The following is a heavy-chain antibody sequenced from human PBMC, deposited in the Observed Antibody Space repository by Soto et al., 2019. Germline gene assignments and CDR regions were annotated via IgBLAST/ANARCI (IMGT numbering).Heavy chain of an antibody. J-gene: IGHJ4*02. CDR2: IYYSGST. CDR1: GGCISSSSYY. D-gene: IGHD3-9*01. Sequence: PSETLSLTCTVSGGCISSSSYYWGWIRQPPGKGLEWIGSIYYSGSTYYNPSLKSRVTISVDTSKNQFSLKLSSVTAADTAVYYCARHYDIFHWGQGTLVTVSS. V-gene: IGHV4-39*01. CDR3: ARHYDIFH.